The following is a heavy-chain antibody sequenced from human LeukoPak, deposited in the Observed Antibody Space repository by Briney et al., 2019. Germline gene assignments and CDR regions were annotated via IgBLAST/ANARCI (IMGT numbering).Heavy chain of an antibody. J-gene: IGHJ4*02. CDR2: INHSGST. CDR1: GGSFSGYY. CDR3: ARATAILGIDY. Sequence: SETLSLTCAVYGGSFSGYYWSWIRQPPGKGLERIGEINHSGSTNYNPSLKSRVTISVDTSKNQFSLKLSSVTAADTAVYYCARATAILGIDYWGQGTLVTVSS. V-gene: IGHV4-34*01. D-gene: IGHD2-2*02.